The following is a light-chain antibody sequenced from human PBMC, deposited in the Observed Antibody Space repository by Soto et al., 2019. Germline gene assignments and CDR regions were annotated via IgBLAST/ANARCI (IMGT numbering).Light chain of an antibody. CDR2: DAS. J-gene: IGKJ4*01. V-gene: IGKV3-11*01. CDR1: QSVHSY. CDR3: QQRSTWPVT. Sequence: EIVLTQSPATLSLSPGDRATLFCRASQSVHSYLAWYRLKPGQAPRLLIYDASNRATGIPARFSGSGSGTDFILTISSLEPEDFAVYYCQQRSTWPVTFGGGTRVEI.